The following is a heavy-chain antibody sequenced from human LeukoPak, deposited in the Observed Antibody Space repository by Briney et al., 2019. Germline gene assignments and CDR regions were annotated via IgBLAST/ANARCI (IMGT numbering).Heavy chain of an antibody. CDR1: GGSFSRYY. CDR2: INHSGCT. Sequence: SETLSLTCAVYGGSFSRYYWSGIRQPPGEGGEGSGEINHSGCTNYNPSLKSRVTISVDTSKNQFSLKLSSVTAADTAVYYCARVSPPYYYGSGKGRIRKTGFDYWGQGTLVTVSS. J-gene: IGHJ4*02. V-gene: IGHV4-34*01. CDR3: ARVSPPYYYGSGKGRIRKTGFDY. D-gene: IGHD3-10*01.